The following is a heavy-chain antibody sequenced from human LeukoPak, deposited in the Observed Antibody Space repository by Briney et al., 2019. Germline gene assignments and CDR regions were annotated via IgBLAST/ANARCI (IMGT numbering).Heavy chain of an antibody. CDR1: GGSISSGFYD. Sequence: PSETLSLTCTVPGGSISSGFYDWYWIRQPAGKGLEWIGHIYTSKSMNYNPSLKSRVTISVDTSKNQFSLKLTSVTAADTAVYYCTKGRGIWGQGTLVTVSS. J-gene: IGHJ4*02. V-gene: IGHV4-61*09. D-gene: IGHD3-10*01. CDR3: TKGRGI. CDR2: IYTSKSM.